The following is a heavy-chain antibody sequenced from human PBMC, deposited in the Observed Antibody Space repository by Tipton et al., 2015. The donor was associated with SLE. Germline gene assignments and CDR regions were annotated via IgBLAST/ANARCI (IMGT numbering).Heavy chain of an antibody. D-gene: IGHD2-15*01. CDR3: ARDGYCSGGSCGWFDP. CDR2: IYYSGST. V-gene: IGHV4-59*01. CDR1: GDSITTYY. Sequence: GLVKPSETLSLTCSVSGDSITTYYWSWIRQPPGKGLEWIGYIYYSGSTNYNPSLKSRVTISIDTPNNQFSLKLRSVTAADTAVYFCARDGYCSGGSCGWFDPWGQGTLVTVSS. J-gene: IGHJ5*02.